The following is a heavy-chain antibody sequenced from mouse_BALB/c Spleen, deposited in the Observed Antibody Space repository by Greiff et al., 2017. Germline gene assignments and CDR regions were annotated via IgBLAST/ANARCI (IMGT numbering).Heavy chain of an antibody. V-gene: IGHV1S22*01. CDR2: IYPGSGST. Sequence: LQQPGSELVRPGASVKLSCKASGYTFTSYWMHWVKQRPGQGLEWIGNIYPGSGSTNYDEKFKSKATLTVDTSSSTAYMQLSSLTSEDSAVYYCTNYYGSSVYWYFDVWGAGTTVTVSS. D-gene: IGHD1-1*01. J-gene: IGHJ1*01. CDR3: TNYYGSSVYWYFDV. CDR1: GYTFTSYW.